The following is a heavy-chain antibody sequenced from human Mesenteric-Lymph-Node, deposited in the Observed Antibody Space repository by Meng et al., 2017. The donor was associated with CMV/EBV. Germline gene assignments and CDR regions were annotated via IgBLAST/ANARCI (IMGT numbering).Heavy chain of an antibody. CDR1: GYSFTGYS. CDR2: ISPNTGDT. V-gene: IGHV1-2*06. Sequence: QVQLVQSGAEVKKPGASVKVSCKASGYSFTGYSNHWVRQAPGQGLEWMGRISPNTGDTIYEENFQGRVTMTRDTSINTAYMELSSLTSDDTAVYYCGRGQQTFDPWGQGTLVTVSS. J-gene: IGHJ5*02. D-gene: IGHD1-1*01. CDR3: GRGQQTFDP.